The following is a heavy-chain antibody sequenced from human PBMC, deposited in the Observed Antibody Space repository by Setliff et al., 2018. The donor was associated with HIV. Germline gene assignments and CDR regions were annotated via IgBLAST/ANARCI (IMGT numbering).Heavy chain of an antibody. V-gene: IGHV4-34*01. CDR2: INHSGST. CDR3: ARGIGTRYNYYMDV. CDR1: GGSFSGYY. J-gene: IGHJ6*03. Sequence: PSETLSLTCAVYGGSFSGYYWSWIRQPPGKGLEWIGEINHSGSTNYNPSLKSRVTMSADTSRNQLSLKLSSVTAADTAVYYCARGIGTRYNYYMDVWGIGTTVTVSS. D-gene: IGHD1-20*01.